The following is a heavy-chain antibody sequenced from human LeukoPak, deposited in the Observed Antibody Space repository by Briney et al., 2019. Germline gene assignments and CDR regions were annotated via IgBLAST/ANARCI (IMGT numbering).Heavy chain of an antibody. CDR3: TRDGEYSSSPEFDC. CDR1: GFTFDSYW. D-gene: IGHD6-6*01. V-gene: IGHV3-7*05. Sequence: GGSLRLSCAASGFTFDSYWMSWVRQAPGKGLEWVANIQQDGSEEYYVDSVKGRFTISRDNAKNSLFLQMNSLRAEDTAVYYCTRDGEYSSSPEFDCWGQGTLVTVSS. CDR2: IQQDGSEE. J-gene: IGHJ4*02.